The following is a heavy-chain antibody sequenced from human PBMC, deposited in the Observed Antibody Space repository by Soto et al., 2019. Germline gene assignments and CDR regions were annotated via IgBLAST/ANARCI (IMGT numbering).Heavy chain of an antibody. CDR2: MSYDGSNE. D-gene: IGHD1-26*01. J-gene: IGHJ4*02. V-gene: IGHV3-30*18. CDR1: GFTFSHYA. Sequence: QVQLVESGGGVVQPGRSLRLSCAASGFTFSHYAMHWVRQAPGKGLEWVALMSYDGSNEYYADSVQGRFTISRDNSKNTLYLQMNSLRAEDTAVYYCAKDRSHNFDYWGQGTLVTVSS. CDR3: AKDRSHNFDY.